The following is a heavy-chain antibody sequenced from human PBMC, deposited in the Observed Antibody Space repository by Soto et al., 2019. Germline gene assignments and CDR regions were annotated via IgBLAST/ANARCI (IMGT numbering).Heavy chain of an antibody. Sequence: QVQLLESGGGVVQPGRSLRLSCAASGFTFSSYGMHWVRQAPGKGLESVAVISYDGSNKYYADSVKGRFTISRDNSKNTLYLQMNSLRAEDTAVYYCAKDHHPLIYSSGWYFDLWGRGTLVTVSS. D-gene: IGHD6-19*01. J-gene: IGHJ2*01. CDR2: ISYDGSNK. CDR1: GFTFSSYG. CDR3: AKDHHPLIYSSGWYFDL. V-gene: IGHV3-30*18.